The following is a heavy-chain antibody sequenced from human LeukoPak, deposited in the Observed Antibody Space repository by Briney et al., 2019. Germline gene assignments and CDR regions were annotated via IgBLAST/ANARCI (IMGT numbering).Heavy chain of an antibody. CDR1: GYTFTSYA. D-gene: IGHD2-2*01. Sequence: ASVKVSCKASGYTFTSYAMNWVRQAPGQGLEWMGWINTNTGNPTYAQGFTGRFVSSLDTSVSTAYLQISSLKAEDTAVYYCARLVETPYCSSTSCYGWFDPWGQGPLVTVSS. CDR3: ARLVETPYCSSTSCYGWFDP. V-gene: IGHV7-4-1*02. CDR2: INTNTGNP. J-gene: IGHJ5*02.